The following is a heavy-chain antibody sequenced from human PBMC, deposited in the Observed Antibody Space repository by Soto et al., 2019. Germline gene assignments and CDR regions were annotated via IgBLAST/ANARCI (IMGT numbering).Heavy chain of an antibody. CDR3: TRHDSNYDFWSGSPPRYGMDV. V-gene: IGHV3-73*01. CDR2: IRSKANSYAT. Sequence: GGSLRLSCAASGGPFSGSAMHWVRQASGKGLEWVGRIRSKANSYATAYAASVKGRFTISRDDSKNTAYLQMNSLKTEDTAVYYCTRHDSNYDFWSGSPPRYGMDVWGQGTTVTVSS. J-gene: IGHJ6*02. D-gene: IGHD3-3*01. CDR1: GGPFSGSA.